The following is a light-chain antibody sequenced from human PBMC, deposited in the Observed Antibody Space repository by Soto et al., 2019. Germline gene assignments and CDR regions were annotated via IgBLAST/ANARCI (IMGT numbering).Light chain of an antibody. CDR3: SSYTSSSTRV. CDR2: EVS. CDR1: SSVVGAYDY. J-gene: IGLJ1*01. Sequence: QSALTQPASVSGSPGQSTTISCTGTSSVVGAYDYVSWYQQHPDKAPKLMIYEVSNRPSGVSNRFSGSKSVNTATLTISGLQADDEADYYCSSYTSSSTRVFGTGTKVTVL. V-gene: IGLV2-14*03.